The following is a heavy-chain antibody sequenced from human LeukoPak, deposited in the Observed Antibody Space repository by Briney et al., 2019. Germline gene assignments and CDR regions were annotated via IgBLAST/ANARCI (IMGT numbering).Heavy chain of an antibody. D-gene: IGHD6-13*01. V-gene: IGHV3-21*01. CDR3: ARERGAGLSSSWVDY. J-gene: IGHJ4*02. Sequence: GGSLRLSCFASGFTFSDYTMNWVRQAPGKGLEWVSSISSSSSFIYYADSVKGRFTISRDNAKNSLYLQMDSLRAEDSAVYYCARERGAGLSSSWVDYWGQGTLVTVSS. CDR2: ISSSSSFI. CDR1: GFTFSDYT.